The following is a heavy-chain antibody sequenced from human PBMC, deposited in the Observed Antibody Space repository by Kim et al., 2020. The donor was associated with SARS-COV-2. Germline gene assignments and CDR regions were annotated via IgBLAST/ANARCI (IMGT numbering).Heavy chain of an antibody. V-gene: IGHV3-23*01. D-gene: IGHD3-9*01. J-gene: IGHJ2*01. Sequence: RFTISRDNSKNTLYLQMNSLRAEDTAVYYCAKDTHYDILTGYYLDWYFDLWGRGTLVSVSS. CDR3: AKDTHYDILTGYYLDWYFDL.